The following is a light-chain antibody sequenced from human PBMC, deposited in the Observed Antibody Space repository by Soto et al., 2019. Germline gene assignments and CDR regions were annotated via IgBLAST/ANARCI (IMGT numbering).Light chain of an antibody. CDR1: SSDIGNYNY. V-gene: IGLV2-8*01. CDR3: ASYAGSNLVV. Sequence: QSALTQPPSASGSPGQSVTISCTGTSSDIGNYNYVSWYQQHPGKAPKLLIYDVTKRPSGVPDRFSGSKSGNAASLTVSGLQAEDEADYYCASYAGSNLVVFDGGTKLTVL. J-gene: IGLJ2*01. CDR2: DVT.